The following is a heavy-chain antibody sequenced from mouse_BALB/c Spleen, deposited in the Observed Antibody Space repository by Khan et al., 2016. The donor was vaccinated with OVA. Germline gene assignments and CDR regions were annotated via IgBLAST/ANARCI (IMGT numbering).Heavy chain of an antibody. J-gene: IGHJ3*01. CDR3: ARRNYFGYTFAY. Sequence: VQLVESGAELARPGASVKLSCKASGYTFTDYYINWVKQRTGQGLEWIGEISPGSGDTYYNEKFKGKATLTADKSSSTAYMQLSRLTSEASAVYCCARRNYFGYTFAYWGQGTLVTVSA. D-gene: IGHD1-2*01. CDR1: GYTFTDYY. CDR2: ISPGSGDT. V-gene: IGHV1-77*01.